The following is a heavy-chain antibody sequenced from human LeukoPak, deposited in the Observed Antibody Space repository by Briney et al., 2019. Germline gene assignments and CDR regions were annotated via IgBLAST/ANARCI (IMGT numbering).Heavy chain of an antibody. CDR3: LGGVAAVY. CDR1: RFTFSYYW. D-gene: IGHD6-13*01. V-gene: IGHV3-7*01. Sequence: PGGSLRLSCAASRFTFSYYWMTWVRQAPGKGVEWVANIKQDASDKHYADSVKGRFTISRDNAKNSLYLQMNSLRVEDTAVYYCLGGVAAVYWGRGTLVTVSS. CDR2: IKQDASDK. J-gene: IGHJ4*02.